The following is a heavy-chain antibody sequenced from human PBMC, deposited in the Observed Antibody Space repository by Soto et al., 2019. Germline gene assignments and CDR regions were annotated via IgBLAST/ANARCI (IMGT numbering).Heavy chain of an antibody. J-gene: IGHJ6*02. V-gene: IGHV1-69*12. Sequence: QVQLVQSGAEVKKPGSSVTVSCKASGGTFGNSAISWVRQAPGQGLEWMGGISPIFPTPDYAQKFQGRVRMTADESTSTAYMELTSLRSEDTAVYYCARDKDRQQLGGNYYYGIDVWGQGTTVTVSS. D-gene: IGHD3-3*02. CDR1: GGTFGNSA. CDR2: ISPIFPTP. CDR3: ARDKDRQQLGGNYYYGIDV.